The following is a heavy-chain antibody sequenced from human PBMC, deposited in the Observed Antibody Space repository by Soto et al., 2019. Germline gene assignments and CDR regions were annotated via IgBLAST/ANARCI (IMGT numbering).Heavy chain of an antibody. D-gene: IGHD2-15*01. CDR2: ISAYNGNT. Sequence: ASVKVSCKASGYTFTSYGISWVRQAPGQGLEWMGWISAYNGNTNYAQKLQGRVTMTTDTSTSTAYMELRSLRSDDTAVYYCARDPVTGYCSGGSCPSAEYFQHWGQGTLVTVSS. J-gene: IGHJ1*01. V-gene: IGHV1-18*01. CDR3: ARDPVTGYCSGGSCPSAEYFQH. CDR1: GYTFTSYG.